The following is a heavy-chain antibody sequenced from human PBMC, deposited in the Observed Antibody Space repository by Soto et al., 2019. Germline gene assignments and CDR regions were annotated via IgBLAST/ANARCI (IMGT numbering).Heavy chain of an antibody. J-gene: IGHJ6*02. CDR2: IIPIFGTA. CDR3: ARGECSSTSCYPYYYYYGMDV. CDR1: GGTFSSYA. Sequence: SVKVSCKASGGTFSSYAISWVRQAPGQGLEWMGGIIPIFGTANYAQKFQGRVTITADESTSTAYMELSSLRSEDTAVYYCARGECSSTSCYPYYYYYGMDVWGQGTTVTVSS. D-gene: IGHD2-2*01. V-gene: IGHV1-69*13.